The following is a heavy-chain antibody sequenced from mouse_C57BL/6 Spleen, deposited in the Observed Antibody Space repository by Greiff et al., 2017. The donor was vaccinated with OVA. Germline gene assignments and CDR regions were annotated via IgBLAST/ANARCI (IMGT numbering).Heavy chain of an antibody. CDR2: IYPGSGNT. Sequence: QVQLQQSGAELVRPGASVKLSCKASGYTFTDYYINWVKQRPGQGLEWIARIYPGSGNTYYNEKFKGKATLTAEKSSSTAYMQLSSLTSEDSAVYFCAREGRLYYFDYWGQGTTLTVSS. CDR1: GYTFTDYY. V-gene: IGHV1-76*01. CDR3: AREGRLYYFDY. D-gene: IGHD2-2*01. J-gene: IGHJ2*01.